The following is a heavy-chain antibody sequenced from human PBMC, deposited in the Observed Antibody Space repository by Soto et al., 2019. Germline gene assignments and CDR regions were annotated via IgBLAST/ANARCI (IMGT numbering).Heavy chain of an antibody. D-gene: IGHD2-2*01. CDR1: GVSFSGDY. CDR2: INHSGST. V-gene: IGHV4-34*01. J-gene: IGHJ6*02. Sequence: QVQLQQWGAGLLKPSETLSLTCAVYGVSFSGDYWSWIRQPTGQGLEWIGEINHSGSTNYNPSLKRRVTTSVDTTKNQFTLKLSSVAAASTAVYDCASRYCSSTSRRGGYYYGMDVLGQGTTVTVSS. CDR3: ASRYCSSTSRRGGYYYGMDV.